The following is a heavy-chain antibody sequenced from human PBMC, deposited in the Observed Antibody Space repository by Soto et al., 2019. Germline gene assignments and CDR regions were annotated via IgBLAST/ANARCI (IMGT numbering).Heavy chain of an antibody. CDR3: AKDPLWFGELSTPFDY. Sequence: PGGPLRLSCAASGFTFRSYAMSWARQAPGKGLEWVSAISGSGGSTYYADSVKGRFTISRDNSKNTLYLQMNSLRAEDTAVYYCAKDPLWFGELSTPFDYWGQGTLVTVSS. CDR1: GFTFRSYA. D-gene: IGHD3-10*01. CDR2: ISGSGGST. V-gene: IGHV3-23*01. J-gene: IGHJ4*02.